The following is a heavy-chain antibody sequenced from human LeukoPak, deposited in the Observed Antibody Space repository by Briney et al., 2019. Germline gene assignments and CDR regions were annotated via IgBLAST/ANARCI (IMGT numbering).Heavy chain of an antibody. J-gene: IGHJ5*02. CDR3: ARVKSFGELFDP. D-gene: IGHD3-10*01. Sequence: GGSLRLSCAASGITFSSYWMHWVRQAPGKGLVWVSRINSDGSSTSYVDSVKGRFTISRDNAKNTLYLQMNSLRAEDTAVYYCARVKSFGELFDPWGQGTLVTVSS. CDR2: INSDGSST. CDR1: GITFSSYW. V-gene: IGHV3-74*01.